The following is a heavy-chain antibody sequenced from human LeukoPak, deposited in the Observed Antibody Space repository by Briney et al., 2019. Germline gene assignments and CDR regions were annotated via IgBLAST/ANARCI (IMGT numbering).Heavy chain of an antibody. CDR1: GGSINSYY. Sequence: SETLSLTCTVSGGSINSYYWNWVRQSAAKGLEWVGRVYPTGRTDYNPSLKSRVTISVDRSNNQMSLTLNSVTAADTAVYFCARAGMVVPDVPLIDQYYYFLDVWGKGTAVTVPS. CDR3: ARAGMVVPDVPLIDQYYYFLDV. D-gene: IGHD2-21*02. V-gene: IGHV4-4*07. J-gene: IGHJ6*03. CDR2: VYPTGRT.